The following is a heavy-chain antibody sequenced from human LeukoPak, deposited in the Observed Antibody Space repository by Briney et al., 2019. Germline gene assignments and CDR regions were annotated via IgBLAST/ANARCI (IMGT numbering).Heavy chain of an antibody. V-gene: IGHV3-66*02. D-gene: IGHD5-18*01. CDR2: IYSGGST. J-gene: IGHJ4*02. Sequence: GGSLRLSCAASGFTVSSNFMNWVRQAPGRGLEWVSVIYSGGSTSYADSVKGRFTISGDNSKNTLFLQMNSLRIDDTAVYYCAREGYSSGYRTGIDYWGQGTLVTVSS. CDR3: AREGYSSGYRTGIDY. CDR1: GFTVSSNF.